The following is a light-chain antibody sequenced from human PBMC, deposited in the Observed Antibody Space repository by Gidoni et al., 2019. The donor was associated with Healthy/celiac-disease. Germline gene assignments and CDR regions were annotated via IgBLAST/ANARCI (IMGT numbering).Light chain of an antibody. V-gene: IGKV3-20*01. CDR3: QQYGSSPPYT. CDR1: QSVSSSY. CDR2: GAS. Sequence: EIVLTHSPGTLSFSPGERATLSCRASQSVSSSYLAWYQQKPGQAPRLLIYGASSRATGIPDRFSGSGSGTDFTLTISRLEPEDFAVYYCQQYGSSPPYTFGQGTKLEIK. J-gene: IGKJ2*01.